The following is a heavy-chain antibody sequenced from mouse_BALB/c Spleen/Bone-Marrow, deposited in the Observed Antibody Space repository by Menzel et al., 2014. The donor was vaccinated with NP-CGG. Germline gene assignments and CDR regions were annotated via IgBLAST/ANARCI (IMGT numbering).Heavy chain of an antibody. V-gene: IGHV1-7*01. J-gene: IGHJ2*01. Sequence: LMESGAELAKPGASVKMSCKASGYTFSTYWMHWVKQRPGQGLEWIGYINPTTDYTEYNQKFKDKATLTADRSSSTAYMQLSSLTSEDSAVYYCARDVDYWGQGTTLTVSS. CDR2: INPTTDYT. CDR3: ARDVDY. CDR1: GYTFSTYW.